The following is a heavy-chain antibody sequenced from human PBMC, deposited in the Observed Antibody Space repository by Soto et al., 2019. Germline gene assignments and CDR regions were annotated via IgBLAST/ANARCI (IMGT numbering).Heavy chain of an antibody. D-gene: IGHD1-26*01. Sequence: PGGSLRLSCAVSGFTFSSSAMNWVRQAPGKGLEWVSAISDGGRFTYYIDSVKGRFTVSRDDSKNTLYLQMNSLRAEDTAIYYCAKSGPTNFFYFWGHGTLVTVSS. CDR1: GFTFSSSA. J-gene: IGHJ4*01. V-gene: IGHV3-23*01. CDR3: AKSGPTNFFYF. CDR2: ISDGGRFT.